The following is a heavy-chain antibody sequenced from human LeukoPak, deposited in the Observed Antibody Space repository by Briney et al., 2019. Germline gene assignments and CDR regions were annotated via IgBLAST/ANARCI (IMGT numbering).Heavy chain of an antibody. V-gene: IGHV5-51*01. D-gene: IGHD2-2*01. Sequence: GESLRISCKGSGCSFTSYWIGWVRQMPGKGLEWMGIIYPGDSDTRYSPSFQGQVTISADKSISTAYLQWSSLKASDTAMYYCARHRVDVVVPAAMDYWGQGTLVTVSS. CDR3: ARHRVDVVVPAAMDY. J-gene: IGHJ4*02. CDR1: GCSFTSYW. CDR2: IYPGDSDT.